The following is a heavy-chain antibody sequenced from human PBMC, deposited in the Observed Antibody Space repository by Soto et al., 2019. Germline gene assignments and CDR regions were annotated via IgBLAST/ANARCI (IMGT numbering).Heavy chain of an antibody. CDR2: INPNSGGT. J-gene: IGHJ5*02. CDR1: GYTFTGYY. D-gene: IGHD6-19*01. Sequence: GASVKVSCKASGYTFTGYYIHWVRQAPGQGLEWIGWINPNSGGTNYAQKFRGWVTMTRDTSISTAYMELSRLRSDDTAVYYCARDMGSGWYLGWFDPWGQGTLVTVSS. CDR3: ARDMGSGWYLGWFDP. V-gene: IGHV1-2*04.